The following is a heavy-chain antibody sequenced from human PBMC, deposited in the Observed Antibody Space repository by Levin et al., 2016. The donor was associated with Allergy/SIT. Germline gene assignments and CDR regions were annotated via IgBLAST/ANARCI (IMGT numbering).Heavy chain of an antibody. CDR3: ASDEKGAGTDY. D-gene: IGHD6-19*01. V-gene: IGHV1-18*01. CDR2: ISAYNGNT. J-gene: IGHJ4*02. Sequence: WVRQAPGQGLEWMGWISAYNGNTNYAQKLQGRVTMTTDTSTSTAYMELRSLRSDDTAVYYCASDEKGAGTDYWGQGTLVTVSS.